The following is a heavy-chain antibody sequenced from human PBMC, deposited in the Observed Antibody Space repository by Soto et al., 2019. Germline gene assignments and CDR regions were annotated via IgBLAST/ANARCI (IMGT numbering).Heavy chain of an antibody. CDR2: ISSHSSTL. Sequence: PEGSLRLSCAASGFTFSSYSMNWVRQAPGKGLEWISYISSHSSTLYYADSVKGRFTISRDNAGNSLYLQMNSLRDEDTAVYYCVRDGSGNLYLNWFDPWGQGTLVTVSS. J-gene: IGHJ5*02. D-gene: IGHD6-19*01. CDR1: GFTFSSYS. V-gene: IGHV3-48*02. CDR3: VRDGSGNLYLNWFDP.